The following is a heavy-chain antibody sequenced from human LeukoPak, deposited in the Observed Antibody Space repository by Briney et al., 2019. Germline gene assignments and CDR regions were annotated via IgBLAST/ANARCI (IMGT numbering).Heavy chain of an antibody. J-gene: IGHJ4*02. D-gene: IGHD1/OR15-1a*01. CDR1: GASINSDTYY. CDR2: HSHSGSA. V-gene: IGHV4-39*07. CDR3: ARYQTGTMFAV. Sequence: KSSETLSLTCTVSGASINSDTYYWGWIRQPPGKGLEWIGTHSHSGSAYYNPSLRSRITMSLDTSENQLSLKLYSVTAADTAIYYCARYQTGTMFAVWGQGPLVTISS.